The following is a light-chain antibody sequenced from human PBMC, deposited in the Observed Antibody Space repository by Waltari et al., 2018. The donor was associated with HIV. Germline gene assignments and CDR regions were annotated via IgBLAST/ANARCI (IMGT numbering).Light chain of an antibody. J-gene: IGLJ2*01. V-gene: IGLV1-40*01. CDR2: GDT. CDR3: QSYDSTLGGSVV. CDR1: SSNIGAGYD. Sequence: QSVLTQPPSVSGAPRRRVTISCTGTSSNIGAGYDVHWYQQVPGRAPKLLFYGDTNRPSGVPDRFSGSKSGTSASLAITGLQAEDEATYYCQSYDSTLGGSVVFGGGTKLTVL.